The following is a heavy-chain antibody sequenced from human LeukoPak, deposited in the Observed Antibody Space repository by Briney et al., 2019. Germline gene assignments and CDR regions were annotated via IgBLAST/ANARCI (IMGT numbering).Heavy chain of an antibody. CDR3: VREAGYSSGWYLE. CDR1: GFTFSSYW. J-gene: IGHJ4*02. CDR2: INSDGSST. V-gene: IGHV3-74*01. Sequence: GGSLRLSCAVSGFTFSSYWMHWVRHAPGKWLVWVARINSDGSSTTYADSVKGRFTISRDNAKNTLDLQMNSLRAEDTAVYYCVREAGYSSGWYLEWGQGTLVTVS. D-gene: IGHD6-19*01.